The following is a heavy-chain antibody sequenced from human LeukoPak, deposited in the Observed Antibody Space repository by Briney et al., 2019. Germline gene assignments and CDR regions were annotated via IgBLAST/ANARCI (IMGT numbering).Heavy chain of an antibody. V-gene: IGHV3-23*01. CDR3: ARVYHDFASGSGSFVN. J-gene: IGHJ4*02. Sequence: PGGSLRLSCAAPGFIFKAYTMTWVRQAPGKGLEWVSAISGGAGTTYYADSVKGRFTVSRDNSKNTMYLQMNSLRAEDTAVYYCARVYHDFASGSGSFVNWGQGTLVTVSS. CDR2: ISGGAGTT. D-gene: IGHD3-3*01. CDR1: GFIFKAYT.